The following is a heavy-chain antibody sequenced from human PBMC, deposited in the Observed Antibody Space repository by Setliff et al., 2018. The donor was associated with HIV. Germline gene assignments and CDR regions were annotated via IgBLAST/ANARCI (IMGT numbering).Heavy chain of an antibody. CDR2: IYYSGST. CDR1: GGSISSSNYY. J-gene: IGHJ4*02. CDR3: ALGSWYDY. D-gene: IGHD6-13*01. V-gene: IGHV4-39*07. Sequence: SETLSLTCTVSGGSISSSNYYWGWIRQPPGKGLEWIGSIYYSGSTYHNSSLRSRVTISVDTSKNQVSLKLNSMTAADTAVYYCALGSWYDYWGQGTLVTVSS.